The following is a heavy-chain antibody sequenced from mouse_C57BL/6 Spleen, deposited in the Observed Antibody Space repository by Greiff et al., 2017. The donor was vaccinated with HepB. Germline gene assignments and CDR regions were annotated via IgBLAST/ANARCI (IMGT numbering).Heavy chain of an antibody. D-gene: IGHD1-1*01. CDR1: GYAFSSYW. V-gene: IGHV1-80*01. CDR3: ARQNYGSSYVRWYFDV. CDR2: IYPGDGDT. J-gene: IGHJ1*03. Sequence: LVESGAELVKPGASVKISCKASGYAFSSYWMNWVKQRPGKGLEWIGQIYPGDGDTNYNGQFKGTATLTADKSSSTAYMQLSSLTSEDSAVYFCARQNYGSSYVRWYFDVWGTGTTVTVSS.